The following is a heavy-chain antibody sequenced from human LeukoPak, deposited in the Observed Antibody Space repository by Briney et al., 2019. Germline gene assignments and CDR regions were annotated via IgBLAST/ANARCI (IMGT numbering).Heavy chain of an antibody. V-gene: IGHV3-11*01. CDR1: GFTFSDYY. CDR3: ARAISSDYENYFDY. D-gene: IGHD5-12*01. CDR2: ISSSGSTI. Sequence: GGSLRLSCAASGFTFSDYYMSWIRQAPGKGLEWVSYISSSGSTIYYADSVKGRFTISRDNAKNPLYLQMNSLRAEDTAVYYCARAISSDYENYFDYWRQGTLVTVSS. J-gene: IGHJ4*02.